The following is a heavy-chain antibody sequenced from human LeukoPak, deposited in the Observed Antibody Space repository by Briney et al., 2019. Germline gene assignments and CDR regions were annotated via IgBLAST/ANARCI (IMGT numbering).Heavy chain of an antibody. CDR1: GSTFSSYA. V-gene: IGHV3-23*01. J-gene: IGHJ4*02. CDR2: ISGSGGST. D-gene: IGHD3-22*01. CDR3: AKSGGVVVNKYYFDY. Sequence: GGSTRLSCAASGSTFSSYAMSWIRQAPGKGLEWVSAISGSGGSTYYADSVKGRFTISRDNSKNTLYLQMNSLRAEDTAVYYCAKSGGVVVNKYYFDYWGQGTLVTVSS.